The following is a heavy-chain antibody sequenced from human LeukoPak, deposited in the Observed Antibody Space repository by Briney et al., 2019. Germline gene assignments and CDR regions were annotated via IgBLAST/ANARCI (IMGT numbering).Heavy chain of an antibody. V-gene: IGHV4-39*01. CDR3: ARILVGATIGYYYYYMDV. Sequence: KSSETLSFTCTVSGGSISSSSYYWGWIRQPPGKGLEWIGSIYYSGSTYYNPSLKSRITISVDTSKNQFSLKLSSVTAADTAVYYCARILVGATIGYYYYYMDVWGKGTTVTVSS. CDR1: GGSISSSSYY. CDR2: IYYSGST. D-gene: IGHD1-26*01. J-gene: IGHJ6*03.